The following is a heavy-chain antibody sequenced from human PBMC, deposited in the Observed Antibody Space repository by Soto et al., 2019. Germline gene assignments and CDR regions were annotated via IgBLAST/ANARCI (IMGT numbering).Heavy chain of an antibody. V-gene: IGHV1-69*04. CDR2: IIPILGIA. J-gene: IGHJ3*02. CDR3: ARDESYSSSSFDI. Sequence: GASVKVSCKASGGTFSSYTISWVRQAPGQGLEWMGRIIPILGIANYAQKFQGRVTITADKSTSTAYMELSSLRSEDTAVYYCARDESYSSSSFDIWGQGTMVTVSS. CDR1: GGTFSSYT. D-gene: IGHD6-6*01.